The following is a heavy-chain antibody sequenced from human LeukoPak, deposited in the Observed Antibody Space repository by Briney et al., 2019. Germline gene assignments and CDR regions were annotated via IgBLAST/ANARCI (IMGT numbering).Heavy chain of an antibody. CDR1: GYTFTNYW. CDR2: IYNGDSDT. D-gene: IGHD3-22*01. V-gene: IGHV5-51*01. J-gene: IGHJ3*01. CDR3: ARSPISYYYDSSGGHDAFDV. Sequence: ASLKISCKGSGYTFTNYWIGWVRQMPGKGLEWMGIIYNGDSDTRYSPSFQGQVTISADKSINTAYLQWSSLKASDTAMYYCARSPISYYYDSSGGHDAFDVWAKGHWSPSLQ.